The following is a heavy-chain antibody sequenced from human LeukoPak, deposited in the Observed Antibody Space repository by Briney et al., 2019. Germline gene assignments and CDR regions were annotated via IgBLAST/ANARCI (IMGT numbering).Heavy chain of an antibody. Sequence: PGGSLRLSCAASGFTFSNFGIHWVRQAPGKGLEWVSFIVFDGSKKFYADSVKGRFIISRDNSKNTLYLQMNSLRAEDTAVYYCAKDHRAYCGGDCVDFDYWGQGTLVTVSS. CDR3: AKDHRAYCGGDCVDFDY. D-gene: IGHD2-21*02. V-gene: IGHV3-30*02. CDR2: IVFDGSKK. CDR1: GFTFSNFG. J-gene: IGHJ4*02.